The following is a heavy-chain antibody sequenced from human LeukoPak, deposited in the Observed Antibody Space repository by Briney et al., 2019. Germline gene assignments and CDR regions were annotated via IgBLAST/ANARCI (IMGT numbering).Heavy chain of an antibody. CDR2: INAGNGNT. CDR1: GYTFTSYA. D-gene: IGHD2-15*01. V-gene: IGHV1-3*01. J-gene: IGHJ6*02. Sequence: ASVKVSCKASGYTFTSYAMHWVRQAPGQRLEWMGWINAGNGNTKYSQKFQGRVTITRDTSASTAYMELSSLRSEDTAVYYCARDLCSGGSCYWDYYYGMDVWSQGTTVTVSS. CDR3: ARDLCSGGSCYWDYYYGMDV.